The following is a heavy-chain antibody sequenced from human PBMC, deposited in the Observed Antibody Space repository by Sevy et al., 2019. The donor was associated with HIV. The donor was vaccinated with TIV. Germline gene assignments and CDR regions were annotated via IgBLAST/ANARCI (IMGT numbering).Heavy chain of an antibody. Sequence: GGSLRLSCAASGFTFSDYSMNCVRQAPGKGLEWISYITHTSGTMAYADSVKGRFTISRDNAKNLVYLQLISLRAEDTALYFSARDRNWAFDYWGQGTTVTVSS. D-gene: IGHD3-16*01. CDR3: ARDRNWAFDY. V-gene: IGHV3-48*01. CDR1: GFTFSDYS. J-gene: IGHJ4*02. CDR2: ITHTSGTM.